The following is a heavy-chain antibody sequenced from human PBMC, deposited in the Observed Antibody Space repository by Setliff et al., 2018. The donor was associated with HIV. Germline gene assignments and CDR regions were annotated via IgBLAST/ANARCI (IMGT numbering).Heavy chain of an antibody. D-gene: IGHD3-10*01. Sequence: SETLSLTWSVSGGSISSSSYYWGWIRQPPGKGLEWIGSIYYSGSTYYNPSLESRVTISVDTSKNQFSLKLSSVTAADTAVYYCAKQGSGSYYFDYWGQGTLVTVSS. CDR1: GGSISSSSYY. V-gene: IGHV4-39*01. J-gene: IGHJ4*02. CDR2: IYYSGST. CDR3: AKQGSGSYYFDY.